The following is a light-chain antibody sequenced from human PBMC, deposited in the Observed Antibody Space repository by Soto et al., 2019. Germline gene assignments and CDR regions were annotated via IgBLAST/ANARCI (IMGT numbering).Light chain of an antibody. CDR1: SSDIGDSNF. CDR3: CSYAGSYTWV. V-gene: IGLV2-14*01. J-gene: IGLJ3*02. CDR2: DVS. Sequence: QSALAQPASVSGSPGQSITISCTGTSSDIGDSNFVSWYQHHPGKAPKLLIYDVSDRPSRISSRFSGSKFGNTASLTISGLQAEDEAEYFCCSYAGSYTWVFGGGTKL.